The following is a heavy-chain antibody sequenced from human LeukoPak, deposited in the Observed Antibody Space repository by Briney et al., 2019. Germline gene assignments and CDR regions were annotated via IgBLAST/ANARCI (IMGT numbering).Heavy chain of an antibody. CDR2: IYDSGST. J-gene: IGHJ4*02. D-gene: IGHD3-3*01. V-gene: IGHV4-39*07. Sequence: SETLSLTCTLAGGSISSSSYCWGWIRQPPGKGLEWIGSIYDSGSTYYNPSLKSRVTISVDTSKNQFSLKLSSVTAADTAVYYCASGYYDFWSGYSGHFDYWGQGNLVTVSS. CDR3: ASGYYDFWSGYSGHFDY. CDR1: GGSISSSSYC.